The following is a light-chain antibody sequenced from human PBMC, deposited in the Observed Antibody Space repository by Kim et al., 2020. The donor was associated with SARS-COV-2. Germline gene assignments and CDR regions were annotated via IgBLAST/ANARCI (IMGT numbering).Light chain of an antibody. J-gene: IGLJ1*01. Sequence: SYELTQPPSVSVAPGKTARITCGGNNIGSKSVHWYQQKPGQAPVLVIYYDSDRPSGIPERFSGSNSGNTATLTISRVEVGDEADYYCQVWDSSSDHPDYVFGTGTKVTVL. CDR3: QVWDSSSDHPDYV. CDR2: YDS. V-gene: IGLV3-21*04. CDR1: NIGSKS.